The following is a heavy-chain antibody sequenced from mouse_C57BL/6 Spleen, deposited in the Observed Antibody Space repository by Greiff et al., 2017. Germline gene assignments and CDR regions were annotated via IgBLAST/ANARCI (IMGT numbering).Heavy chain of an antibody. D-gene: IGHD2-3*01. CDR2: INPSTGGT. J-gene: IGHJ3*01. Sequence: EVQVVESGPELVKPGASVKISCKASGYSFTGYYMNWVKQSPEKSLEWIGEINPSTGGTTYNQKFKAKATLTVDKSSSTAYMQLKSLTSEDSAVYYCARGDGYAYWGQGTLVTVSA. CDR3: ARGDGYAY. CDR1: GYSFTGYY. V-gene: IGHV1-42*01.